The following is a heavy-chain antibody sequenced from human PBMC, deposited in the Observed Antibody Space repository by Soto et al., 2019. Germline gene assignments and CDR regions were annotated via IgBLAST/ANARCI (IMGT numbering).Heavy chain of an antibody. V-gene: IGHV3-23*01. CDR3: ARGGRYTYGYGDYSYGMDV. D-gene: IGHD5-18*01. Sequence: PGGSLRLSCAASGFTFSSYAMSWVRQAPGKGLEWVSGISGTGSRTSYADSVRGRFTISRDNVNNTLSLQMDSLRAEDTAVYYCARGGRYTYGYGDYSYGMDVWGQGTTVTVSS. J-gene: IGHJ6*02. CDR2: ISGTGSRT. CDR1: GFTFSSYA.